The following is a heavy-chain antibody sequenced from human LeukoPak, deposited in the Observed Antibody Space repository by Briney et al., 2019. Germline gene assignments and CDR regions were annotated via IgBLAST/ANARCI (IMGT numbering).Heavy chain of an antibody. J-gene: IGHJ4*02. CDR2: ITGSGSST. V-gene: IGHV3-23*01. Sequence: SGGSLRLSCAASGFTFRIYAMTWVRQAPGKGLEWVSAITGSGSSTYYADSVKGRFTISRDNSKNTLYLQMNSLRAEDTAVYYCGEKSGSYYDYWGQGTLVTVSS. D-gene: IGHD1-26*01. CDR1: GFTFRIYA. CDR3: GEKSGSYYDY.